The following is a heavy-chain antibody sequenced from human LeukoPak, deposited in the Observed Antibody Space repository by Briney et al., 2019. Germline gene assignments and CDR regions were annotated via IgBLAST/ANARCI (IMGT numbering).Heavy chain of an antibody. Sequence: GGSLRLSCAASGFTFSSHAMTWVRQAPGKGLEWVSGLTGRGVDTYYADSVKGRFTISRDNSKNTLYLQMNSLRAEDTALYYCARGHSSSGAFDIWGQGTMVTVSS. D-gene: IGHD6-6*01. J-gene: IGHJ3*02. CDR3: ARGHSSSGAFDI. CDR2: LTGRGVDT. CDR1: GFTFSSHA. V-gene: IGHV3-23*01.